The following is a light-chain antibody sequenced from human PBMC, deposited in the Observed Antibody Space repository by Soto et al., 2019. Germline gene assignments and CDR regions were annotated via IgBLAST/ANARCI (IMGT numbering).Light chain of an antibody. V-gene: IGKV1-5*01. CDR2: DAS. Sequence: GDRVTITCRASQSISSWLAWYQQKPGKAPKLLIYDASSLESGVPSRFSGSGSGTEFTLTISSLQPEDFATYYCQQSYSTPRTFGQGTKVDIK. CDR1: QSISSW. J-gene: IGKJ1*01. CDR3: QQSYSTPRT.